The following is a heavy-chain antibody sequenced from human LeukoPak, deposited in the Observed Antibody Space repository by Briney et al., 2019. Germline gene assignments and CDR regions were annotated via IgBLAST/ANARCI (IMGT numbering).Heavy chain of an antibody. J-gene: IGHJ4*02. CDR1: GFPVSSNY. V-gene: IGHV3-53*01. CDR2: IYSGGST. CDR3: ARVPYSSGWYFDY. D-gene: IGHD6-19*01. Sequence: PGGSLRLSCAASGFPVSSNYMSWVRQVPGKGLEWVSVIYSGGSTYYADSVKGRFTISRDNSKNTLYLQMNRLRGEDTAVYYCARVPYSSGWYFDYWGQGTLVTVSS.